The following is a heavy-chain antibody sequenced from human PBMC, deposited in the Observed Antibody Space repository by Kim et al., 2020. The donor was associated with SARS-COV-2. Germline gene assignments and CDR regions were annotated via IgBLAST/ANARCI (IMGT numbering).Heavy chain of an antibody. CDR2: ISYDGSNK. D-gene: IGHD3-10*01. CDR1: GFTFSSYA. CDR3: AREIKEDYGSGSYMDY. V-gene: IGHV3-30*04. Sequence: GGSLRLSCAASGFTFSSYAMHWVRQAPGKGLEWVAVISYDGSNKYYADSVKGRFTISRDNSKNTLYLQMNSLRAEDTAVYYCAREIKEDYGSGSYMDYWG. J-gene: IGHJ4*01.